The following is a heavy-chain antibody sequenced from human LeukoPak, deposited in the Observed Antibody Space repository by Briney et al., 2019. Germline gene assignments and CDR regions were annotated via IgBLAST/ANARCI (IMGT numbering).Heavy chain of an antibody. J-gene: IGHJ4*02. Sequence: GGSLRLSCAASGFTFSSYSMNWVRQAPGKGLEWVSSISSSSSDIYYADSVKGRFTISRDNAKNSLYLQMNSLRAEDTAVYYCARDRRIAVAGYFDYWGQGTLVTVSS. CDR1: GFTFSSYS. CDR2: ISSSSSDI. CDR3: ARDRRIAVAGYFDY. D-gene: IGHD6-19*01. V-gene: IGHV3-21*01.